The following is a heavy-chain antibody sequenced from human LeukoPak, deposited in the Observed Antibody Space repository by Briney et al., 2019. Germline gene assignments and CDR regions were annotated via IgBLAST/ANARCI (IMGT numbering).Heavy chain of an antibody. V-gene: IGHV4-4*07. CDR3: ARGGSSSWYDAYYYYMDV. CDR1: GGSISSYY. CDR2: IYTSGST. Sequence: SETLSLTCTVSGGSISSYYWSWIRQPAGKGLEWIGRIYTSGSTNYNPSLKSRVTMSVDTSKNQFSLKLSSVTAADTAVYYCARGGSSSWYDAYYYYMDVWGKGTTVTISS. D-gene: IGHD6-13*01. J-gene: IGHJ6*03.